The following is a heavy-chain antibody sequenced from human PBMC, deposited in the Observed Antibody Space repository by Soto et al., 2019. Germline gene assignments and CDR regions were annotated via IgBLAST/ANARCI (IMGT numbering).Heavy chain of an antibody. D-gene: IGHD2-2*01. J-gene: IGHJ6*02. Sequence: GASVKVSCKVSGYTLTELSMHWVRQAPGKGLEWMGSFDPEDGETISARKFQGRVTMTEDTSTDTAYMELSSLRSGDTAVYYCVTPLGGYERDFDSYAMDVWGQGTTVTVS. CDR3: VTPLGGYERDFDSYAMDV. V-gene: IGHV1-24*01. CDR1: GYTLTELS. CDR2: FDPEDGET.